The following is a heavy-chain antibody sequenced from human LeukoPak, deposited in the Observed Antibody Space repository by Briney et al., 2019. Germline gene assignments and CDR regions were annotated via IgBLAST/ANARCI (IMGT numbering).Heavy chain of an antibody. CDR1: GFTFSSYE. CDR2: ISSSGSTI. CDR3: ARERKPVGFDY. D-gene: IGHD1-26*01. V-gene: IGHV3-48*03. Sequence: GGSLRLSSAASGFTFSSYEMNWVRQAPGKGLEWVSYISSSGSTIYYADSVKGRFTISRDNAKNSLYLQMNSLRVEDTAVYYCARERKPVGFDYWGQGTLVTVSS. J-gene: IGHJ4*02.